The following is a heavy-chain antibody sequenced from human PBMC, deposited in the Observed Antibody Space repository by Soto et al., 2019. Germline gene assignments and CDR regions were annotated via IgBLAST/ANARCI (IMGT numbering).Heavy chain of an antibody. V-gene: IGHV3-23*01. CDR3: AKDMYSSSCYCYYYSMDV. CDR2: ISGSAGST. CDR1: GFTFSSYA. D-gene: IGHD6-13*01. J-gene: IGHJ6*02. Sequence: EVQLLESGGGLVQPGGSLRLSCAASGFTFSSYAMSWVRQAPGKGLEWVSAISGSAGSTYYADSVKGRFTISRDSAKNTLFQQMTRLRAEDTVVYYCAKDMYSSSCYCYYYSMDVWGQGTTVTVSS.